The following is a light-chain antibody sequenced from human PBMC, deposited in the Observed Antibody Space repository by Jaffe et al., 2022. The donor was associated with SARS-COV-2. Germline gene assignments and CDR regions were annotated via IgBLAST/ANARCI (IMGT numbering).Light chain of an antibody. Sequence: DIQMTQSPSSLSASVADRVTITCRTSQSIAVYLNWYQLKPGKAPKLLIYAASTLQSGVPSRFSGSGSGTDFTLTISSLQPEDFATYYCQQSYFTPWTFGQGTKVEIK. CDR1: QSIAVY. CDR2: AAS. J-gene: IGKJ1*01. CDR3: QQSYFTPWT. V-gene: IGKV1-39*01.